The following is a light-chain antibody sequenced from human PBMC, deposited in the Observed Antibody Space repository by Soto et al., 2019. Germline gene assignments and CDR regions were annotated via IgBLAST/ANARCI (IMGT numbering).Light chain of an antibody. V-gene: IGKV3-20*01. J-gene: IGKJ1*01. Sequence: ENVLAQSPGTLALSPGESATLACWSSQSVSSYYLAWYQQKPGQAPRLLIYAASSRATGIPDRFSGGGSGTDFTLTISRLEPEDFAVYYCQQCGSSPWTFGQGTKVDI. CDR2: AAS. CDR1: QSVSSYY. CDR3: QQCGSSPWT.